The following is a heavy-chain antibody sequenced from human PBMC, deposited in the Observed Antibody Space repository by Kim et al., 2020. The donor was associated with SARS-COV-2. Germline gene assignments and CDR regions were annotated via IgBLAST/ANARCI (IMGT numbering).Heavy chain of an antibody. J-gene: IGHJ4*02. Sequence: ASVKVSCKASGYTFTSYGISWVRQAPGQGLEWMGWISAYNGNTNYAQKLQGRVTMTTDTSTSTAYMELRSLRSDDTAVYYCARERYCSSTSCSPDYWGQGTLVTVSS. CDR1: GYTFTSYG. D-gene: IGHD2-2*01. CDR3: ARERYCSSTSCSPDY. V-gene: IGHV1-18*01. CDR2: ISAYNGNT.